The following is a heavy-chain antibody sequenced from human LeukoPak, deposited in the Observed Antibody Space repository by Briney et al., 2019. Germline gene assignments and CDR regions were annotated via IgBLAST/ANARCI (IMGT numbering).Heavy chain of an antibody. CDR1: GFTFGDYA. Sequence: PGRSLRLSCTASGFTFGDYAMSWVRQAPGKGLEWVGFIRSKAYGGTTEYAASVKGRFTISRDDSKSIAYLQMNSLKTEDTAVYYCTRTGYDYVWGSYRYTYYFDYWGQGTLVTVSS. CDR3: TRTGYDYVWGSYRYTYYFDY. V-gene: IGHV3-49*04. D-gene: IGHD3-16*02. CDR2: IRSKAYGGTT. J-gene: IGHJ4*02.